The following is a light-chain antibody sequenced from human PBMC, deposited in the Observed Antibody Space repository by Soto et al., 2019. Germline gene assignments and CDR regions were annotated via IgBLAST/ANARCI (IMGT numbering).Light chain of an antibody. CDR3: QQRSSWPLT. CDR2: DAS. V-gene: IGKV3-11*01. J-gene: IGKJ4*01. CDR1: QSVSSY. Sequence: EIVLTQSPATLSLSPGERATLSCRASQSVSSYLVWFQQKPGQTPRLLIYDASKRATGIPARFSGSGSGTDFTLTVSSLEPEDFAVYYCQQRSSWPLTFVGGTKVEIK.